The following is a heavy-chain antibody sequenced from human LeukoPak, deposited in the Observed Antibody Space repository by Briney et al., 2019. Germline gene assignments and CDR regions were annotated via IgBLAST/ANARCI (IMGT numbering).Heavy chain of an antibody. V-gene: IGHV6-1*01. CDR3: ARGTRNTFDF. Sequence: SQTLSLTCVISGDSVSSNSAAAWNWIRQSPSRGLKWLGRTYYRSKWYYDYAAPVKSRIVIKSDASKNLFSLELNSVTPEDTAVYYCARGTRNTFDFWAQGTLVTVSS. CDR1: GDSVSSNSAAA. CDR2: TYYRSKWYY. D-gene: IGHD1-1*01. J-gene: IGHJ4*02.